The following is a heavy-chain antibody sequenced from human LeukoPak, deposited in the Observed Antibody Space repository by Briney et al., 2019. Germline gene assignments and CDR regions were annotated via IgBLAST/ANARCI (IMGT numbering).Heavy chain of an antibody. J-gene: IGHJ4*02. CDR2: IIPILGIA. CDR3: ARPLLSPYYFDY. V-gene: IGHV1-69*04. CDR1: GGTFSSYA. Sequence: GASVKVSCKASGGTFSSYAISWVRQAPGQGLEWMGGIIPILGIANYAQKFQGRVTITADKSTSTAYMELSSLRSEDTAVYYCARPLLSPYYFDYWGQGTLVTVSS. D-gene: IGHD3-16*02.